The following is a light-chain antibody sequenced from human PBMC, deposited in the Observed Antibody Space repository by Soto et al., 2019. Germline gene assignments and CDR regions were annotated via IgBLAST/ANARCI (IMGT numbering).Light chain of an antibody. J-gene: IGKJ1*01. CDR1: QTISRY. Sequence: DIQMTQSPSSLSASVGDRVTITCRASQTISRYLNWYRQKPGRAPKLLIYAASSLQSGVPSRFSGSGSGTDYTLTISSLEPEDFATYYCQQSLSTPLTFGQGTKVEIK. CDR3: QQSLSTPLT. CDR2: AAS. V-gene: IGKV1-39*01.